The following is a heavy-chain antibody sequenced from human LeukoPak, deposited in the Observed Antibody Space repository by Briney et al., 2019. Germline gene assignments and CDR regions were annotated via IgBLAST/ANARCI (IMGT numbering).Heavy chain of an antibody. V-gene: IGHV1-46*01. Sequence: ASVKVSCKASGYTFTSYYIHWVRQAPGQGPERMGIIYPSGGSTTYAQKFQGRVTMTRDMSTSTVYMELRSLRSDDTAVYYCARRTGIVGATSYYYYYMDVWGKGTTVTVSS. D-gene: IGHD1-26*01. CDR1: GYTFTSYY. CDR2: IYPSGGST. CDR3: ARRTGIVGATSYYYYYMDV. J-gene: IGHJ6*03.